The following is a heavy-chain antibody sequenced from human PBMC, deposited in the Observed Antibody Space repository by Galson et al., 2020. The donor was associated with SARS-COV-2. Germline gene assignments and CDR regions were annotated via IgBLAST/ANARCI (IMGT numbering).Heavy chain of an antibody. CDR1: GFAFNNYA. CDR3: AKSTGDYVRFFDC. D-gene: IGHD4-17*01. Sequence: GGSLRLSCAASGFAFNNYAVSWVRQAPGKGLEWVSSIKGSGANTYYGGSVKGRFTISRDNSKDTLFLQMDSLRAEDTAIYYCAKSTGDYVRFFDCWGQGTLVTVSS. J-gene: IGHJ4*02. CDR2: IKGSGANT. V-gene: IGHV3-23*01.